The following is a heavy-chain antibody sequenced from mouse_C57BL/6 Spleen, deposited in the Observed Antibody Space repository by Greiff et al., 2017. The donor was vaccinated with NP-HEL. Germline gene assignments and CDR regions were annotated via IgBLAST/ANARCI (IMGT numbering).Heavy chain of an antibody. Sequence: VQLQQSGAELVKPGASVKLSCTASGFNIKDYYMHWVMQRTEQGLEWIGRIDPVDGETKYAPKFQGKATITADTSSNTAYLKVSSLASEDTAGDYCAREKAFYYGNPWFAYWGQVTLVTVSA. J-gene: IGHJ3*01. CDR2: IDPVDGET. V-gene: IGHV14-2*01. D-gene: IGHD2-1*01. CDR3: AREKAFYYGNPWFAY. CDR1: GFNIKDYY.